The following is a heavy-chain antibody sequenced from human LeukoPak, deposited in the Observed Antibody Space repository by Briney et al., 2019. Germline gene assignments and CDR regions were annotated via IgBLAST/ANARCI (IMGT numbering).Heavy chain of an antibody. D-gene: IGHD3-3*01. J-gene: IGHJ4*02. CDR3: ARTSLRFLEWTYEAGNFDY. V-gene: IGHV1-18*01. CDR2: ISAYDGNT. Sequence: GASVKISCKASGYTFTSYGISWVRQAPGQGLEWMGWISAYDGNTNYAQKLQGRVTMTRDTSISTAYMELSRLRSDDTAVYYCARTSLRFLEWTYEAGNFDYWGQGTLVTVSS. CDR1: GYTFTSYG.